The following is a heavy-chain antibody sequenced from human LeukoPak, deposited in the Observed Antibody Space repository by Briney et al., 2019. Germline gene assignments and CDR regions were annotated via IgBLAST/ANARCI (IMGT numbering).Heavy chain of an antibody. CDR3: AGENYYDSSGYYSGDAFDI. D-gene: IGHD3-22*01. V-gene: IGHV3-30*03. CDR1: GFTFSSYA. J-gene: IGHJ3*02. Sequence: PGGSLRLSCAASGFTFSSYAMHWVRQAPGKGLEWVAVIAYDGSNKYYVDSGKGRFTISRDNSKNTLYLQMNSLRAEDTAVYYCAGENYYDSSGYYSGDAFDIWGQGTMVTVSS. CDR2: IAYDGSNK.